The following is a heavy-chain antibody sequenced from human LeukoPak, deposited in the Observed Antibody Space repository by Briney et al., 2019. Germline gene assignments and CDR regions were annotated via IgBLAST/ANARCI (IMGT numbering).Heavy chain of an antibody. CDR2: IIYSGGAT. J-gene: IGHJ4*02. D-gene: IGHD3-22*01. CDR3: AKDGLYYDGSEHVYYVES. Sequence: GGSLRLSCAASGFTFSRSAMTWVRQGPGTGLEFVASIIYSGGATYYADSVKGRFTISRDNSKNTLYLQMNSLRAEDTALYYCAKDGLYYDGSEHVYYVESGGQGTLVTVSS. V-gene: IGHV3-23*01. CDR1: GFTFSRSA.